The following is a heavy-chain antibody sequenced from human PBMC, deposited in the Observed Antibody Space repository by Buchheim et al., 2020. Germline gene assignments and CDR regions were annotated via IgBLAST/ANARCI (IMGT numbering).Heavy chain of an antibody. D-gene: IGHD6-6*01. CDR3: ARGGIAAREDDYAMDV. V-gene: IGHV3-33*01. J-gene: IGHJ6*02. CDR2: IWYDGSNK. CDR1: GFTFSDYG. Sequence: QAWLVESGGGVVQPGTSLRLSCAASGFTFSDYGMHWVRQAPGKGLEWVTFIWYDGSNKFYADSVKGRFTISRDNSKNTLFLQMNSLRAEDTAVYYCARGGIAAREDDYAMDVWGQGTT.